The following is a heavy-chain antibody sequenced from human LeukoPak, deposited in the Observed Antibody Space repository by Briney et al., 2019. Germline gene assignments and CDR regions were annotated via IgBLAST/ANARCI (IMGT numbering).Heavy chain of an antibody. Sequence: ASVKVSCKTSGYTFTNYGISWVRQAPGQGLEWMGWISPYNGNAINAQKLQGRVTVTTDTTTSTAYMELRRLRSDDTAVYYCTRTVLDCKNGVCYDYWGQGTLVTVSS. D-gene: IGHD2-8*01. CDR3: TRTVLDCKNGVCYDY. J-gene: IGHJ4*02. CDR1: GYTFTNYG. V-gene: IGHV1-18*01. CDR2: ISPYNGNA.